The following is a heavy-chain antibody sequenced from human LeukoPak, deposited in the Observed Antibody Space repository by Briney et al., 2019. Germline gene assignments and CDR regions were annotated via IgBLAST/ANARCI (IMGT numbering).Heavy chain of an antibody. CDR3: ARDGRQLKTIVDI. Sequence: TPETLSLTCAVYGGSFSGYYWSWIRQPPGKGLEWIGEINHSGSTNYNPSLKSRVTISVDTSKNQFSLKLSSVTAADTAVYYCARDGRQLKTIVDIWGQGTMVTVSS. CDR2: INHSGST. D-gene: IGHD6-13*01. CDR1: GGSFSGYY. J-gene: IGHJ3*02. V-gene: IGHV4-34*01.